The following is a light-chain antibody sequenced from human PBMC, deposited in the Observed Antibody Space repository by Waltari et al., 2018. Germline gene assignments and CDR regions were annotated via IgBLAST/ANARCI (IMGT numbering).Light chain of an antibody. CDR1: SSDVGWYNY. Sequence: QSALTQPASVSGSPGQSITIACTGTSSDVGWYNYVSWYQQHPGKVPKLLIFDVSNRPSGVSNRFSGSKSGNTASLTISGLQAEDESDYYCCSFTSRSTWVFGGGTKLTVL. CDR2: DVS. V-gene: IGLV2-14*01. CDR3: CSFTSRSTWV. J-gene: IGLJ3*02.